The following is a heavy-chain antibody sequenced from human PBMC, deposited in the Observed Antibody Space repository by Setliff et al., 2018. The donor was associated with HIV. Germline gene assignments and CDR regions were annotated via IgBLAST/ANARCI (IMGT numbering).Heavy chain of an antibody. J-gene: IGHJ3*01. CDR3: ARHFSVAGDAFDV. V-gene: IGHV5-51*01. Sequence: GESLKISCKGSGYSFTDFWIGWVRQMPGKGLEWMGIFYPGDFDTRYSPSFEGQVTMSAEKSISTAYLRWSSLKASDTAIYYRARHFSVAGDAFDVWGQGTMVTVSS. D-gene: IGHD6-19*01. CDR1: GYSFTDFW. CDR2: FYPGDFDT.